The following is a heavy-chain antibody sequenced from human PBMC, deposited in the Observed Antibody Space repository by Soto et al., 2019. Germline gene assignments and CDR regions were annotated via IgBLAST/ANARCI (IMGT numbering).Heavy chain of an antibody. CDR2: INHSGST. CDR1: GGSFSGYY. V-gene: IGHV4-34*01. J-gene: IGHJ6*03. CDR3: ASVPVPYYYYMDV. D-gene: IGHD6-6*01. Sequence: SDTLSLTCAVYGGSFSGYYWSWIRQPPGKGLEWIGEINHSGSTNYNPSLKSRVTISVDTSKNQFSLKLSSVTAADTAVYYCASVPVPYYYYMDVWGKGTTVTVSS.